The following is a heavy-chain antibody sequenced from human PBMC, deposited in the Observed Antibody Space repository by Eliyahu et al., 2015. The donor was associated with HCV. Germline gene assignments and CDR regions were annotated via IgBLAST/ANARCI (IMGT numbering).Heavy chain of an antibody. D-gene: IGHD6-19*01. CDR3: ASGGGGIAVAGTGGWFDP. CDR2: IHSSGST. CDR1: VGSITTYY. V-gene: IGHV4-59*01. Sequence: QVQLQESGPGLVKPSETLSLTCTVSVGSITTYYWGWIRQPXGKGLEWIGXIHSSGSTNPTPSHKSRVTISVDTSKNQFSLNLTSVTAADTAVYYCASGGGGIAVAGTGGWFDPWGQGTLVTVSS. J-gene: IGHJ5*02.